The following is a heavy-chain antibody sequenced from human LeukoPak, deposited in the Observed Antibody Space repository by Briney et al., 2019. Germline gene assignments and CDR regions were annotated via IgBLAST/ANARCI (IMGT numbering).Heavy chain of an antibody. J-gene: IGHJ4*02. CDR3: AKPPSGYSSGWGSNYFDY. CDR2: ISGSGGST. Sequence: GGSLRLSCAASGFTFSSYAMSWVRQAPGKGLEWVSAISGSGGSTYYADSVKGRFTISRDNSKNTLYLQMNSLRAEDTAVYYCAKPPSGYSSGWGSNYFDYWGQGTLVTVSS. V-gene: IGHV3-23*01. CDR1: GFTFSSYA. D-gene: IGHD6-19*01.